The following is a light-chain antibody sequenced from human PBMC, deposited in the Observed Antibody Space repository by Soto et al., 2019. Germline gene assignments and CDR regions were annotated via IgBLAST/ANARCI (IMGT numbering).Light chain of an antibody. CDR3: QQYNSYVT. CDR1: QSISSW. V-gene: IGKV1-5*03. J-gene: IGKJ4*01. CDR2: KAS. Sequence: DIQMTQSPSTLSASVGDRVTITCRASQSISSWLAWYQQKPGKAPKLLIYKASTLESGVPSRFSGCGSGTEFTLTISSLQPEDFATYYCQQYNSYVTFGGGTKVEIK.